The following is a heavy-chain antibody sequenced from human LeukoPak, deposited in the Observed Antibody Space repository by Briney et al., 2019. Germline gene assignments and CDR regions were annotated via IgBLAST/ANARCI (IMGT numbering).Heavy chain of an antibody. Sequence: PGGSLRLSCAASGFTFSDYYMSWIRQAPGKGPEWVSYISSSSDHTNYADSVKGRFTISRENDKNSLYLQMNSLRAEDTAVYYCARSYYGSGSYYTFDYWGQGTLVTVSS. CDR2: ISSSSDHT. CDR1: GFTFSDYY. CDR3: ARSYYGSGSYYTFDY. D-gene: IGHD3-10*01. J-gene: IGHJ4*02. V-gene: IGHV3-11*06.